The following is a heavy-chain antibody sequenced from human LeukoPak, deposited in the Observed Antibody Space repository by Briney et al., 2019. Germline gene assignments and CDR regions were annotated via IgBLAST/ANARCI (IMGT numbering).Heavy chain of an antibody. D-gene: IGHD6-19*01. CDR3: GIAVAAKRGGDYYYYMDV. V-gene: IGHV4-34*01. Sequence: SETLSLTCAVYGGSFSGYYWSWIRQPPGKGLEWIGEINHSGSTNYNPSLKSRVTISVDTSKNQFSLKLSSVTAADTAVYYCGIAVAAKRGGDYYYYMDVWGKGTTVTVSS. J-gene: IGHJ6*03. CDR1: GGSFSGYY. CDR2: INHSGST.